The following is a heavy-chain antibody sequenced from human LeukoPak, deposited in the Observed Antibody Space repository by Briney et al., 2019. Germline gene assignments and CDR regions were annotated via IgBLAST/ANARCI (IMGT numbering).Heavy chain of an antibody. CDR3: ARGAERRSHHP. V-gene: IGHV5-51*01. CDR1: GYSFTSYW. CDR2: IYPGDSDT. J-gene: IGHJ5*02. D-gene: IGHD1-1*01. Sequence: GAALKISCKGSGYSFTSYWIGWVRHMPGKGLEWMGIIYPGDSDTRYSPSFQGQVAISADKSISTAYLQWSSLKASDTAMYYCARGAERRSHHPWGQGTLVTVSS.